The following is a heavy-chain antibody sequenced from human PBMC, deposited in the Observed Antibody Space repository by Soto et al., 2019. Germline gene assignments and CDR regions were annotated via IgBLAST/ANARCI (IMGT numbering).Heavy chain of an antibody. CDR3: AKMPKVTIFGVVICWFDP. D-gene: IGHD3-3*01. V-gene: IGHV3-23*01. CDR2: ISGSGGST. J-gene: IGHJ5*02. Sequence: GGSLRLSCAASGFTFSSYAMSWVRQAPGKGLEWVSAISGSGGSTYYADYVKGRFTISRDNSKNTLYLQMNSLRAEVTAVYYCAKMPKVTIFGVVICWFDPWGQGTLVTVSS. CDR1: GFTFSSYA.